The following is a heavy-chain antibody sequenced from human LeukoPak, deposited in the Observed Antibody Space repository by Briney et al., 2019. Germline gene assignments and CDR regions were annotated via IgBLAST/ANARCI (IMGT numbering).Heavy chain of an antibody. CDR3: AKGPTPTYYYDSSGYYFDY. D-gene: IGHD3-22*01. J-gene: IGHJ4*02. V-gene: IGHV3-30*18. CDR1: GFTFSSYA. CDR2: ISYDGSNK. Sequence: GGSLRLSCAASGFTFSSYAMSWVRQAPGKGLEWVAVISYDGSNKYYADSVKGRFTISRDNSKNTLYLQMNSLRAEDTAVYYCAKGPTPTYYYDSSGYYFDYWGQGTLVTVSS.